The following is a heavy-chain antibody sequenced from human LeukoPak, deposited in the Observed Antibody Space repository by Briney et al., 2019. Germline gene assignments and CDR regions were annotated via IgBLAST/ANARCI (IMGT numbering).Heavy chain of an antibody. CDR3: AVSPTHDSSGYYYETSIDY. CDR1: GGTFISYA. D-gene: IGHD3-22*01. J-gene: IGHJ4*02. V-gene: IGHV1-69*05. Sequence: SVKVSCKASGGTFISYAISWVRQAPGQGLEWMGRIIPIFGTANYAQKFQGRVTITTEESTSTAYMELSSLRSEDTAVYYCAVSPTHDSSGYYYETSIDYWGQGTLVTVSS. CDR2: IIPIFGTA.